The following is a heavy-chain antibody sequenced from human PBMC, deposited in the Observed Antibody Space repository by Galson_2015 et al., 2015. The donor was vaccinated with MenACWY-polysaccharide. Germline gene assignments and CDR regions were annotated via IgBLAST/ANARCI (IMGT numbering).Heavy chain of an antibody. Sequence: SLRLSCAASGFSFSNYWMSWVRQAPGKGLQWVANINQVGGEKTFGDSGKGRFPISRDNARILLNRKLAILRPEDTAVFYCARFPHDVWTGYYPNWYFDLWGRGTLVTVSS. V-gene: IGHV3-7*01. CDR2: INQVGGEK. J-gene: IGHJ2*01. CDR3: ARFPHDVWTGYYPNWYFDL. D-gene: IGHD3/OR15-3a*01. CDR1: GFSFSNYW.